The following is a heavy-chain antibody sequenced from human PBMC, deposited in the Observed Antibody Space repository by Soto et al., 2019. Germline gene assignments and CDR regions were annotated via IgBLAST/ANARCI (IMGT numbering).Heavy chain of an antibody. V-gene: IGHV3-23*01. CDR3: VKDRPYSSGWYSGEAPSFDP. Sequence: GGSLRLSCAASGFTFSSYAMSWVRQAPGKGLEWVSAISGSGGSLYYADSVKGRFTISRDNSKNTLYLQMNSLRAEDTSVYYCVKDRPYSSGWYSGEAPSFDPWGQGALVTVSS. CDR2: ISGSGGSL. D-gene: IGHD6-13*01. J-gene: IGHJ5*02. CDR1: GFTFSSYA.